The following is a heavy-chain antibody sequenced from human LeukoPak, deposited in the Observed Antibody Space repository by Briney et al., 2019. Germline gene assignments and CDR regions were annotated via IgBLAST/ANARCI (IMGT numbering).Heavy chain of an antibody. J-gene: IGHJ5*02. Sequence: PSGTLSLTCAVSGGSISSSNWWSWVRQPPGKGLEWIGEIYHSGSTNYNPSLKSRVTISVDKSKNQFSLKLSSVTAADTAVYYCARDSGYSSGWYETWGQGTLVNVSS. CDR3: ARDSGYSSGWYET. CDR2: IYHSGST. V-gene: IGHV4-4*02. CDR1: GGSISSSNW. D-gene: IGHD6-19*01.